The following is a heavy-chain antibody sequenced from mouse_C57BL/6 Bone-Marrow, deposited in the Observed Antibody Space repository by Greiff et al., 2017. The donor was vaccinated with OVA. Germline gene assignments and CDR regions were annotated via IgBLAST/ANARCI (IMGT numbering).Heavy chain of an antibody. CDR1: GYTFTSYW. D-gene: IGHD1-3*01. V-gene: IGHV1-55*01. CDR3: SGSPFAY. CDR2: IYPGRGST. Sequence: QVQLKQPGAELVKPGASVKMSCKASGYTFTSYWITWVKQRPGQGLEWIGDIYPGRGSTNYNEKLQSKATLPVDTSSSPAYMQLSSLTSEDAAVDYCSGSPFAYWGQGTLVTVSA. J-gene: IGHJ3*01.